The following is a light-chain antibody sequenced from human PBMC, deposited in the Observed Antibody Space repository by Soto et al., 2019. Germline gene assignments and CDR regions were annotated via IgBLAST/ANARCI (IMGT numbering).Light chain of an antibody. CDR1: SSDVGAYNY. CDR2: EVN. CDR3: QSFDKYLSAVV. Sequence: QSALTQPPSASGSPGQSVTISCTGTSSDVGAYNYVSWYRQHPGKAPKLLIFEVNSRPSGVPDRFSGSKSGNTASLTVSGLQAEDESHYYCQSFDKYLSAVVFGGGTKLTVL. J-gene: IGLJ2*01. V-gene: IGLV2-8*01.